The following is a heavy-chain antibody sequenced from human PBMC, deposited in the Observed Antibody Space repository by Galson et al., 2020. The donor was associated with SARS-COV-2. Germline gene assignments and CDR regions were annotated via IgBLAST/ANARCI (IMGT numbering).Heavy chain of an antibody. D-gene: IGHD1-26*01. CDR3: ARDVLYSGFYNAVDV. CDR2: ISAYNGHT. Sequence: ASVKVSCKASGYTFSSYGMSWVRQAPGQGLEWMAWISAYNGHTKSAHKVQGRVTMSTDTSTSTAYMELRSLRSDDTAVYYCARDVLYSGFYNAVDVWGQGTTVTVSS. J-gene: IGHJ6*02. V-gene: IGHV1-18*04. CDR1: GYTFSSYG.